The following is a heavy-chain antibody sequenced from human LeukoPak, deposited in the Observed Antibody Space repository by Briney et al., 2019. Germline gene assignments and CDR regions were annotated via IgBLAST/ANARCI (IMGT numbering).Heavy chain of an antibody. CDR3: ARLGLLLNGIAVAGRLAFDI. J-gene: IGHJ3*02. CDR1: GFTFSSYW. D-gene: IGHD6-19*01. V-gene: IGHV3-48*04. CDR2: ISSSSSTI. Sequence: GGSLRLSCAASGFTFSSYWMSWVRQAPGKGLEWVSYISSSSSTIYYADSVKGRFTISRDNAKNSLYLQMNSLRAEDTAVYYCARLGLLLNGIAVAGRLAFDIWGQGTMVTVSS.